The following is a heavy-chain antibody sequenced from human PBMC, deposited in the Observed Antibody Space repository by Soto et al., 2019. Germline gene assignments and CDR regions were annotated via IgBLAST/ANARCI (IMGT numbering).Heavy chain of an antibody. CDR1: GGSISSGDYY. CDR3: ARIILTGYYHFDY. J-gene: IGHJ4*02. V-gene: IGHV4-30-4*01. Sequence: SETLSLTCTVSGGSISSGDYYWSWIRQPPGKGLEWIGYIYYSGSTYYNPSLKSRVTISVDTSKNQFSLKLSSVTAADTAVYYCARIILTGYYHFDYWGQGTLVTVSS. CDR2: IYYSGST. D-gene: IGHD3-9*01.